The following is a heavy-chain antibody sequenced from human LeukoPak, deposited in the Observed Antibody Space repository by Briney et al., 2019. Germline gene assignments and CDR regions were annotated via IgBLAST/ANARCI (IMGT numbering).Heavy chain of an antibody. CDR3: ARRTSARHWFDP. CDR1: GYSFTNYW. V-gene: IGHV5-51*01. J-gene: IGHJ5*02. Sequence: GESLKISCKGSGYSFTNYWIDWVRQVPGKGLEWLGIIYPGDSDTRYSPSFRGQVTISVDKSINTAYLQWNSLQASDTAMYYCARRTSARHWFDPWGQGTLVTVSS. CDR2: IYPGDSDT.